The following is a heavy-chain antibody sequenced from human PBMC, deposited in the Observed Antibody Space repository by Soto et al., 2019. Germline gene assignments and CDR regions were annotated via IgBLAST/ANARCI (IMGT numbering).Heavy chain of an antibody. CDR1: GGSISSGGYY. V-gene: IGHV4-31*03. CDR2: IYYSGST. Sequence: PSETLSLTCTVSGGSISSGGYYWSWIRQHPGKGLEWIGYIYYSGSTYYNPSLKSRVTISVDTSKNQFSLKLSSVTAADTAVYYCARDWRRYCTNGVCYSYNWFDPWGQGILVTVSS. D-gene: IGHD2-8*01. J-gene: IGHJ5*02. CDR3: ARDWRRYCTNGVCYSYNWFDP.